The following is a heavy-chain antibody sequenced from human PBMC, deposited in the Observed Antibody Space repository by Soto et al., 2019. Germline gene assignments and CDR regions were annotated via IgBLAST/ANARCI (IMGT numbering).Heavy chain of an antibody. V-gene: IGHV1-3*01. CDR3: ARDGPIYDILSARYFYGMDV. J-gene: IGHJ6*02. CDR2: INGGNGNT. CDR1: GYTFRNYA. Sequence: ASVKVSCKANGYTFRNYAMHWVRQAPGQGLEWMGWINGGNGNTKYSQKFQGRVTITRDTSASTAYMELSSLRSEDTAVYYCARDGPIYDILSARYFYGMDVWGQGTTVTVSS. D-gene: IGHD3-9*01.